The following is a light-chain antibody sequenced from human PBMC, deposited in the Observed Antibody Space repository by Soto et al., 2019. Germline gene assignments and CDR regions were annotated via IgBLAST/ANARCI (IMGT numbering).Light chain of an antibody. CDR2: GAS. J-gene: IGKJ1*01. V-gene: IGKV3-15*01. CDR3: QQYNNWPAWT. CDR1: QSVSSN. Sequence: IVMTHSPATLSVSPGERATLSCRASQSVSSNLAWYQQKPGQAPRLLIYGASTRATGIPARFSGSGSGTEFTLTISSLQSEDFAVYYCQQYNNWPAWTFGQGTKVDIK.